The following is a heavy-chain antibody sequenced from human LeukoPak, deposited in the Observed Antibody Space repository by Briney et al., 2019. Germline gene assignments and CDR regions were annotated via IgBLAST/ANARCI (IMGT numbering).Heavy chain of an antibody. V-gene: IGHV3-11*01. CDR2: ISSSGSTI. J-gene: IGHJ4*02. CDR1: GFTFSGYH. D-gene: IGHD3-10*01. Sequence: PGGSLRLSCAASGFTFSGYHMTWVRQAPGKELEWVSYISSSGSTIYYAGSVKGRFTISRDNAKNSLYLQMNSLRAEDTAVYYCARGQGAFYYGSGSYIPNWGQGTLVTVSS. CDR3: ARGQGAFYYGSGSYIPN.